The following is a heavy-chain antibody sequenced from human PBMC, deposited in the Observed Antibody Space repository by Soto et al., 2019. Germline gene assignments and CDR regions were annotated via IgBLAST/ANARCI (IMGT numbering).Heavy chain of an antibody. CDR2: ISAYNGNT. J-gene: IGHJ5*02. CDR3: AREVLRVAGTRWFDP. Sequence: QVQLVQSGAEVKKPGASVKVSCKASGYTFTSYGISWVRQAPGQGLEWMGWISAYNGNTNYAQKLQGRVTMTTDTSXXPAYMELRSLRSDDTAVDYCAREVLRVAGTRWFDPWGQGTLVTVSS. V-gene: IGHV1-18*01. D-gene: IGHD6-19*01. CDR1: GYTFTSYG.